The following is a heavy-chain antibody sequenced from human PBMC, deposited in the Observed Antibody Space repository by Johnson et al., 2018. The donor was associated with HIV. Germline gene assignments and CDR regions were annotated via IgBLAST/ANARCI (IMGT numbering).Heavy chain of an antibody. CDR2: ISSSGGTK. CDR1: GFTFSDYY. Sequence: VQLVESGGGLVKPGGSLRLSCTASGFTFSDYYMTWIRPAPGKGLDWVSYISSSGGTKYYADSVKGRFTISRDNAKKSLYLQMNSLRVDDTAVYYCARDGGRGDFDIWGHGTRVSVSS. D-gene: IGHD3-16*01. J-gene: IGHJ3*02. CDR3: ARDGGRGDFDI. V-gene: IGHV3-11*04.